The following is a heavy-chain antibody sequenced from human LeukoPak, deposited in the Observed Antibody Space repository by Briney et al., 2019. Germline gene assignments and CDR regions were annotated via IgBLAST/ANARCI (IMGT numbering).Heavy chain of an antibody. V-gene: IGHV3-33*01. J-gene: IGHJ4*02. Sequence: VGSLRLSCAASGFAFSTEGIPWGRQAPGQGLKGGAVIWYDGSNTYYADTGKGRFTISRDNSKNTLYLQMNSLRAEDTAGHYCARHPSPRIQLRVYYFDHWGQGTLVAVSS. D-gene: IGHD5-18*01. CDR1: GFAFSTEG. CDR3: ARHPSPRIQLRVYYFDH. CDR2: IWYDGSNT.